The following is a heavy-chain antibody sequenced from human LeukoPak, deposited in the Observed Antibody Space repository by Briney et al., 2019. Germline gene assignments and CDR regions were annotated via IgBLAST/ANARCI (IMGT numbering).Heavy chain of an antibody. D-gene: IGHD2-15*01. CDR3: ARTNIVVVVAATSDY. V-gene: IGHV3-30*04. CDR1: GFTFSSYA. Sequence: GGSLRLSCAASGFTFSSYAMHWVRQAPGKGLEGVAVISYDGSNKYYADSVKGRFTISRDNSKNTLYLQMNSLRAEDTAVYYCARTNIVVVVAATSDYWGQGTLVTVSS. J-gene: IGHJ4*02. CDR2: ISYDGSNK.